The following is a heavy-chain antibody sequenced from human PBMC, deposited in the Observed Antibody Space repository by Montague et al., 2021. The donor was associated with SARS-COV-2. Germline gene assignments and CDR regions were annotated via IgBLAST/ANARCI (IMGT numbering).Heavy chain of an antibody. CDR2: FYYSAST. V-gene: IGHV4-39*01. CDR1: GGSISSSSYY. Sequence: SETLSLTCTVSGGSISSSSYYWGWIRQPPGKGLEWIGSFYYSASTYYNPTLKSRVTISVDTSKNQFSVKLSSVTAADTATYYCAHRRGLLLSDAFDIWGQGTMVTVSS. CDR3: AHRRGLLLSDAFDI. D-gene: IGHD1-26*01. J-gene: IGHJ3*02.